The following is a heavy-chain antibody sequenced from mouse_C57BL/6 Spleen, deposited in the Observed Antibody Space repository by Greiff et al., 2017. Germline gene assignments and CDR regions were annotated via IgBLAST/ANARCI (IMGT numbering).Heavy chain of an antibody. CDR1: GFNINDDY. CDR2: IDPENGDT. Sequence: VQLQQSGAELVRPGASVKLSCTASGFNINDDYMHWVKQRPEQGLEWIGWIDPENGDTEYASKFQGKATITADTSSNTAYLQLSSLTSEDTAVYYCTHYYDGSSSGFAYWGQGTLVTVSA. D-gene: IGHD1-1*01. J-gene: IGHJ3*01. V-gene: IGHV14-4*01. CDR3: THYYDGSSSGFAY.